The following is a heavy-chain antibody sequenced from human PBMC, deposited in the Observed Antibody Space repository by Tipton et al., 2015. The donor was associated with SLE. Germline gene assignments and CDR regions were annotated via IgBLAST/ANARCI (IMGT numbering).Heavy chain of an antibody. CDR2: IYTSGST. CDR1: GGSISSGSYY. CDR3: ARVQAYEGFDP. D-gene: IGHD3-16*01. Sequence: TLSLTCTVSGGSISSGSYYWSWIRQPAGKGLEWIGRIYTSGSTNYNPSLKSRVTISEDTPKNQFSLKLSSVTAADTAVYYCARVQAYEGFDPWGQGTLVTVSS. V-gene: IGHV4-61*02. J-gene: IGHJ5*02.